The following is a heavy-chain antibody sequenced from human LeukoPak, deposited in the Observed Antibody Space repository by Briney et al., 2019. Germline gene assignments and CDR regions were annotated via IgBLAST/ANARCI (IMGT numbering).Heavy chain of an antibody. V-gene: IGHV1-69*01. D-gene: IGHD1-26*01. Sequence: GASVKVSCKASGGTFTNYAFTWVRQAPRQGLEWMGGIIPVFGTTNYAQKFQGRVTITADESTTTAYMELRSLRSEDTAVYYCARGVRNSGSYYVDYWGQGTPVTVSS. CDR1: GGTFTNYA. J-gene: IGHJ4*02. CDR3: ARGVRNSGSYYVDY. CDR2: IIPVFGTT.